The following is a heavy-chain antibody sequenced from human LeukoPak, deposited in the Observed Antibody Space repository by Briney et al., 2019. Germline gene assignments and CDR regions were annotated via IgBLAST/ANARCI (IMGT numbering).Heavy chain of an antibody. V-gene: IGHV4-4*07. CDR3: ASDPRSGAFDI. CDR2: IYTSGST. Sequence: SETLSLTCTVSGGSISTYYWSWIRQPAGRGLEWIGRIYTSGSTNYNPSLKSRVTMSVDTSKIQFSLKLSSVTAAETAVYYCASDPRSGAFDIWGQGTMVTVSS. J-gene: IGHJ3*02. CDR1: GGSISTYY. D-gene: IGHD3-3*01.